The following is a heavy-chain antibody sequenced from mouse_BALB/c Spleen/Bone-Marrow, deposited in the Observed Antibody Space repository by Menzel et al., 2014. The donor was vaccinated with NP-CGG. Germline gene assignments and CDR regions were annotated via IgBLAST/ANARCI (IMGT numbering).Heavy chain of an antibody. V-gene: IGHV5-17*02. Sequence: EVKLVESGGGLVQPGGSRKLSCAASGFTFSSFGMHWVRQAPEKGLEWVAYINSGSSTIYYADTVKGRFTISRDNPKNTLFLQMTSRRSEDTAMYYCTRGGNWDDFDYWGQGTTLAGSS. CDR1: GFTFSSFG. CDR2: INSGSSTI. CDR3: TRGGNWDDFDY. D-gene: IGHD4-1*01. J-gene: IGHJ2*01.